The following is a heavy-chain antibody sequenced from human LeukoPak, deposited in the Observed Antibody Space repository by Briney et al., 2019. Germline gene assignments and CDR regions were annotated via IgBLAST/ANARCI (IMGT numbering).Heavy chain of an antibody. V-gene: IGHV3-48*01. CDR2: ISSSSSTM. Sequence: PGGSLRLSCAASGFTFSSYSMNWVRQAPRKGLEWVSYISSSSSTMYYADSVKGRFTISRDNAKNSLYLQMNSLRAEDTAVYYCARIGGQQLVKVQKWGQGTLVTVSS. CDR3: ARIGGQQLVKVQK. CDR1: GFTFSSYS. D-gene: IGHD6-13*01. J-gene: IGHJ4*02.